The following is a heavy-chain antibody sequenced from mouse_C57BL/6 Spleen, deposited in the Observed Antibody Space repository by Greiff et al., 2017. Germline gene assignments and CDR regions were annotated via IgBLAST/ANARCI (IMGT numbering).Heavy chain of an antibody. V-gene: IGHV3-6*01. Sequence: EVQLQESGPGLVKPSQSLSLTCSVTGYSITSGYYWNWIRQFPGNKLEWMGYISYDGSTNYNPSLKNRISITRDTSKNRFFLKLNSVTTEDTATYYCARDPDGYYWYFDVWGTGTTVTVSS. CDR2: ISYDGST. CDR1: GYSITSGYY. D-gene: IGHD2-3*01. CDR3: ARDPDGYYWYFDV. J-gene: IGHJ1*03.